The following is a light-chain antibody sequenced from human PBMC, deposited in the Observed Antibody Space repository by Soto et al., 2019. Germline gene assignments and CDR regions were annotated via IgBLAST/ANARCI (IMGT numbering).Light chain of an antibody. V-gene: IGKV1-39*01. J-gene: IGKJ1*01. CDR3: QQSYTTLGT. Sequence: DIPMTQSPSSLSAFVGDRVTITCRASQTISGFLNWYQQKPGKAPGLLIYSASTLQSGVPSRFSGSGSGTEFTLTISSLQPEDFATYNYQQSYTTLGTFGQGTTVEIK. CDR2: SAS. CDR1: QTISGF.